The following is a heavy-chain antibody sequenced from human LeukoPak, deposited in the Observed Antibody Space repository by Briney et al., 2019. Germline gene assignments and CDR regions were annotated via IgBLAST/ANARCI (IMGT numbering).Heavy chain of an antibody. CDR2: IYSGGST. CDR1: GFTVSSNY. Sequence: PGGSLRLSCAASGFTVSSNYMSWVRQAPGKGLEWVSVIYSGGSTYYADSVKGRFTISRDNSKNTLYLQMNSLRAEDTAVYYCARDVEYCSGGSCYADDYWAQGTLVTVSS. D-gene: IGHD2-15*01. J-gene: IGHJ4*02. V-gene: IGHV3-53*01. CDR3: ARDVEYCSGGSCYADDY.